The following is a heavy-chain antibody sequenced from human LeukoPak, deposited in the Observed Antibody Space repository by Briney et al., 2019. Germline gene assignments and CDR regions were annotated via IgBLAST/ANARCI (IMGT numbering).Heavy chain of an antibody. CDR2: IYYSGST. V-gene: IGHV4-39*01. CDR1: GGSISSSSYY. J-gene: IGHJ6*03. CDR3: ATTPKRFLESPDYYYYYMDA. D-gene: IGHD3-3*01. Sequence: SETLSLTCTVSGGSISSSSYYWGWIRQPPGKGLEWIGSIYYSGSTYYNPSLKSRVTISVDTSKNQFSLKLSSVTAADTAVYYCATTPKRFLESPDYYYYYMDAWGKGTTVTVSS.